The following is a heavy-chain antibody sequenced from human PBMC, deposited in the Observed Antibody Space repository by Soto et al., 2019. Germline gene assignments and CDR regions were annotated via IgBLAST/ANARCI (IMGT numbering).Heavy chain of an antibody. V-gene: IGHV5-51*01. CDR1: GYRFSNYW. CDR2: IYPDDSDT. D-gene: IGHD3-9*01. J-gene: IGHJ3*01. Sequence: PGESLKISCKGSGYRFSNYWIVWVSQMPGKGLEWMGIIYPDDSDTRYSPPFQGQVTISADKSINTAYLQWTSLTASDTAMYYCARCTYDVLTGYNSRAFDVWGQGTMVTVSS. CDR3: ARCTYDVLTGYNSRAFDV.